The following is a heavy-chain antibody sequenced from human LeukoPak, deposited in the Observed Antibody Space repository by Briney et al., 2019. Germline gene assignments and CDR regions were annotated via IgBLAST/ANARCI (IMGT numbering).Heavy chain of an antibody. D-gene: IGHD4-11*01. V-gene: IGHV1-2*02. J-gene: IGHJ5*02. CDR3: ARGASGVYTVTTSWFDP. Sequence: GASVKVSCKASGYPFTGSYMHWVRQAPGQGLEWMGWINPNSGGTNYAQKFQGRVTMTRDTSISTAYMELSSLRSDDTAVYYCARGASGVYTVTTSWFDPWGQGTLVTVSS. CDR2: INPNSGGT. CDR1: GYPFTGSY.